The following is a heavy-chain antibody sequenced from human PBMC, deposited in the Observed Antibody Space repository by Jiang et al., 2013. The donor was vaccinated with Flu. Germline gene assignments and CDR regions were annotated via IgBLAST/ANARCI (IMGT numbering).Heavy chain of an antibody. V-gene: IGHV1-69*01. J-gene: IGHJ4*02. CDR1: GGTFSSYA. CDR3: ARDLGGPVMEEDKVRKQTRFDY. CDR2: IIPIFGTA. Sequence: GAEVKKPGSSVKVSCKASGGTFSSYAISWVRQAPGQGLEWMGGIIPIFGTANYAQKFQGRVTITADESTSTAYMELSSLRSEDTAVYYCARDLGGPVMEEDKVRKQTRFDYWGQGTLVTVSS. D-gene: IGHD3-10*01.